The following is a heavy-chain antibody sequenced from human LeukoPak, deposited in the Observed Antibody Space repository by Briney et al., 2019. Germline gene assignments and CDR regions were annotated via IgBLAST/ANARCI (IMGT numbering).Heavy chain of an antibody. CDR2: IYYSGST. CDR3: AGYYGPDAFDI. J-gene: IGHJ3*02. CDR1: GGSISSYY. D-gene: IGHD2/OR15-2a*01. Sequence: SETLSLTCTVSGGSISSYYWSWIRQPAGKGLEWIGSIYYSGSTYYNPSLKSRVTISVDTSKNQFSLKLSSVTAADTAVYYCAGYYGPDAFDIWGQGTMVTVSS. V-gene: IGHV4-59*05.